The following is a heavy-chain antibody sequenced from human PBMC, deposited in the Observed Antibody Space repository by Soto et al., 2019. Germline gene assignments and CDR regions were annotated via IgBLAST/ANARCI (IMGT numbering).Heavy chain of an antibody. CDR3: AKHATQHCNNCFCAIDYYHGMYV. J-gene: IGHJ6*02. Sequence: GESRIHSWASSGLPSISYAMSWVLQAPGKGLEWVSAISGSGGSTYYADSVKGRFTISRDNSKNTLYLQMNSLRAEDTAVYYCAKHATQHCNNCFCAIDYYHGMYVRAQGPTV. D-gene: IGHD6-13*01. CDR1: GLPSISYA. V-gene: IGHV3-23*01. CDR2: ISGSGGST.